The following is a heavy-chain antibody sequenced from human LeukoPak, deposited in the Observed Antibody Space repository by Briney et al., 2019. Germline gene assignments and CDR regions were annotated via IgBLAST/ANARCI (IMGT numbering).Heavy chain of an antibody. J-gene: IGHJ4*02. D-gene: IGHD4-17*01. CDR3: AREGPRYTVTTSGQQVGLVQDDQVTSDY. CDR1: GGSISSYY. CDR2: IYYSGDT. Sequence: PSETLSLTCTVSGGSISSYYWSWIRQPPGKGLEWIGYIYYSGDTNYNPSLKSRVTISVDTSKNQFSLKLSSVTAADTAVCYCAREGPRYTVTTSGQQVGLVQDDQVTSDYWGQGTLVTVSS. V-gene: IGHV4-59*12.